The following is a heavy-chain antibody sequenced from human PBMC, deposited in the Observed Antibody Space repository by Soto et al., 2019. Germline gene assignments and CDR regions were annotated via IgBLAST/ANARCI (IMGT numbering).Heavy chain of an antibody. CDR2: ITGSGGDT. V-gene: IGHV3-23*01. CDR3: ARDLPSYGSGSYYPVFDY. CDR1: GFTFSSYA. D-gene: IGHD3-10*01. Sequence: GGSLRLSCAASGFTFSSYAMSWVRQAPGKGLEWVSGITGSGGDTYYADSVKGRFTISRDNAKNSLYLQMNSLRAEDTAVYYCARDLPSYGSGSYYPVFDYWGQGTLVTVSS. J-gene: IGHJ4*02.